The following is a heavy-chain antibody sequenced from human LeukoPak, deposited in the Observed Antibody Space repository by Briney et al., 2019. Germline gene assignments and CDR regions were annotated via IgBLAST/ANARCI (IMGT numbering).Heavy chain of an antibody. CDR1: GYTFTSYG. D-gene: IGHD5-18*01. CDR2: ISAYNGNT. V-gene: IGHV1-18*01. CDR3: AREDRIQLWSYFDY. Sequence: GASVKVSCKASGYTFTSYGISWVRQAPGQGLEWMGWISAYNGNTNFAQKLQGRVTMTTDTSTSTAYMELRSLRSDDTAVYYCAREDRIQLWSYFDYWGQGTLVTVSS. J-gene: IGHJ4*02.